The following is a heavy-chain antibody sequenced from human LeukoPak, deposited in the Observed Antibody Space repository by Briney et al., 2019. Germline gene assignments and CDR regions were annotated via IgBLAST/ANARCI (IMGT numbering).Heavy chain of an antibody. J-gene: IGHJ6*03. CDR1: GFTFSSYW. CDR3: ARDGPLKDIVVVPAAVYSSSYYYYYMDV. Sequence: GGSLRLSCAASGFTFSSYWMHWARQAPGKGLVWVSRINSDGSSTSYADSVKGRFTISRDNAKNTLYLQMNSLRAEDTAVYYCARDGPLKDIVVVPAAVYSSSYYYYYMDVWGKGTTVTVSS. V-gene: IGHV3-74*01. CDR2: INSDGSST. D-gene: IGHD2-2*01.